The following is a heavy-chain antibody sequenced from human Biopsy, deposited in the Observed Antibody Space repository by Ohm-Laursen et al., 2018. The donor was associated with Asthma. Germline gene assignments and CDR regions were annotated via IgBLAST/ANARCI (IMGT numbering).Heavy chain of an antibody. V-gene: IGHV4-39*01. CDR2: MYHSGSP. CDR1: GGSITSSSYY. Sequence: SETLSLTCTVSGGSITSSSYYWGWIRQPPGKGMEWIGSMYHSGSPNYHPSLKSRPTISVDTSKNQLSLKMSSVTAADTAVYFCVRHQYSSSWSTFDYWGQGALVTASS. D-gene: IGHD3-22*01. CDR3: VRHQYSSSWSTFDY. J-gene: IGHJ4*02.